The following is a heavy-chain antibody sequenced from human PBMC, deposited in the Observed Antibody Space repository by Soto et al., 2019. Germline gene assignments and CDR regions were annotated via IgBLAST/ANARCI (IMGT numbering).Heavy chain of an antibody. J-gene: IGHJ6*02. V-gene: IGHV4-34*01. D-gene: IGHD3-10*01. Sequence: QVQLQQWGAGLLKPSETLSLSCAVYGGSFSGNYWNWIRQPPGKGLEWIGEISHSGGTNYNPSLKNRVTISEDTSKKQISLKLSSVTAADTAVYYCARGSPKGFYVSGTYYGEYVMDVWGQGTTVTVSS. CDR3: ARGSPKGFYVSGTYYGEYVMDV. CDR1: GGSFSGNY. CDR2: ISHSGGT.